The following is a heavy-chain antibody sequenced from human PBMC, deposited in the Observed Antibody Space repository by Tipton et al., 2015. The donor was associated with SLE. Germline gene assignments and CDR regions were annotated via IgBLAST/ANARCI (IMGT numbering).Heavy chain of an antibody. J-gene: IGHJ1*01. CDR3: ASVTTYFQH. Sequence: SLRLSCAASGFTFDDYAMHWVRQAPGKGLEWVSGISWNSGSIGYADSVKGRFTISRDNAKNSLYLQMNSLRAEDTALYYCASVTTYFQHWGQGTLVTVSS. V-gene: IGHV3-9*01. CDR2: ISWNSGSI. CDR1: GFTFDDYA. D-gene: IGHD4-17*01.